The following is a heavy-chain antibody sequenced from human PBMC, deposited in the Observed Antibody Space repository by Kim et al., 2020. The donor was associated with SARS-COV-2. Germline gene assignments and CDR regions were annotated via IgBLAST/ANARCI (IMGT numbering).Heavy chain of an antibody. Sequence: GGSLRLSCTASGFTFGDYAMSWFRQAPGKGLEWVGFIRDKTYGGTTEYAASVKGRFTIPRDDSKSIAYLQMNSLKTEDTAVYYCSRLPTAVTTFWFDPWGQGTLVTVS. CDR3: SRLPTAVTTFWFDP. CDR2: IRDKTYGGTT. J-gene: IGHJ5*02. CDR1: GFTFGDYA. D-gene: IGHD4-17*01. V-gene: IGHV3-49*03.